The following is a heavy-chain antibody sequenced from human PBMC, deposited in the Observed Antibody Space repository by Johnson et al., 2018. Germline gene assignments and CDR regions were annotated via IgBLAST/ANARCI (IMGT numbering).Heavy chain of an antibody. CDR1: GYTFTSYD. Sequence: VQLVESGAEVKKPXASVKVSXKASGYTFTSYDINWVRKATGQGLEWMGWMNPNSGNTGYAQKFQGRVTITADESTSTAYMELSSLRSEDTAVYYCARGSTGGPYGMDVWGQGTTVTVSS. CDR2: MNPNSGNT. V-gene: IGHV1-8*01. D-gene: IGHD2-2*01. CDR3: ARGSTGGPYGMDV. J-gene: IGHJ6*02.